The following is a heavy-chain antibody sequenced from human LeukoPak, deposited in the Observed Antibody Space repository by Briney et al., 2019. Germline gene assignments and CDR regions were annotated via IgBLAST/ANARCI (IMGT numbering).Heavy chain of an antibody. CDR1: GFTFSSYA. D-gene: IGHD5-24*01. CDR2: ISSNGRST. V-gene: IGHV3-64*01. J-gene: IGHJ4*02. Sequence: GGSLRLSCAASGFTFSSYAMHWVRQAPGKGLEYVSAISSNGRSTYYANSMKGRFTISRDNSKNTLYLQMGSLRAEDMAVYYCAKDAKTRRRDGYNYVDYWGQGTLVTVSS. CDR3: AKDAKTRRRDGYNYVDY.